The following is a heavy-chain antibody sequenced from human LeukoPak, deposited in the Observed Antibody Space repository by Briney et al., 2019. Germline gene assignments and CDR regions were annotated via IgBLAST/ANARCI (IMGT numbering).Heavy chain of an antibody. CDR2: INHSGST. CDR1: GGSFSGYY. CDR3: ARGLPYYYGSGSSNFDY. Sequence: SETLSLACAVYGGSFSGYYWSWIRQPPGKGLEWIGEINHSGSTNYNPSLKSRVTISVDTSKNQFSLKLSSVTAADTAVYYCARGLPYYYGSGSSNFDYWGQGTLVTVSS. J-gene: IGHJ4*02. D-gene: IGHD3-10*01. V-gene: IGHV4-34*01.